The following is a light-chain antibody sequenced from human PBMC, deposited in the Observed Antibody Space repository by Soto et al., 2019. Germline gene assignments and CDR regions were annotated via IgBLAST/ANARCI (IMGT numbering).Light chain of an antibody. J-gene: IGKJ1*01. CDR1: QSISSW. CDR3: QQYNRYSWT. V-gene: IGKV1-5*03. Sequence: DIQMTQSPSTLSASVGDRVTITCRASQSISSWLAWYQQKPGKAPKLLIYKASSLESGVPSRFSVRGSGTEFTLTISSLQPDDFATYYCQQYNRYSWTFGQGTKVEIK. CDR2: KAS.